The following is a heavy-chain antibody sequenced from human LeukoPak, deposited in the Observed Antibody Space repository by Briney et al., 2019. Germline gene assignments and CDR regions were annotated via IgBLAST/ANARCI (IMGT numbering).Heavy chain of an antibody. CDR1: GDSVSSNSAA. D-gene: IGHD5-18*01. J-gene: IGHJ6*02. Sequence: SQTLSLTCAISGDSVSSNSAAWNWIRQSPSRGLEWLGRTYYRSKWYNDYAVSAKSRITINPDTSKNQFSLQLNSVTPEDTAVYYCARGAAMVVSTYYYYGMDVWGQGTTVTVSS. CDR2: TYYRSKWYN. V-gene: IGHV6-1*01. CDR3: ARGAAMVVSTYYYYGMDV.